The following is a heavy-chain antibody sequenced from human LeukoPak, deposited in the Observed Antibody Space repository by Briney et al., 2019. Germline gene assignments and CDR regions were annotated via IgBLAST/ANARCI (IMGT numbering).Heavy chain of an antibody. Sequence: PGGSLRLSCAASGFTVSSNYMSWVRPAPGKGLEWGSVIYSGGSTYYADSEKGRFTISRDNSKNTLYLQMNRMRAEDTAVYYCARVGYYDSSGYYTGGDYYFDYWGQGTLVTVSS. D-gene: IGHD3-22*01. CDR1: GFTVSSNY. V-gene: IGHV3-66*01. CDR3: ARVGYYDSSGYYTGGDYYFDY. J-gene: IGHJ4*02. CDR2: IYSGGST.